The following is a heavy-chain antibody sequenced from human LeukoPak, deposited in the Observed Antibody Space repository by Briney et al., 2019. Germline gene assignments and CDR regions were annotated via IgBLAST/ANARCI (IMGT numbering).Heavy chain of an antibody. CDR2: IYHTGNT. V-gene: IGHV4-30-2*01. Sequence: PSQTLSLTCAVSGGSISSDGYSWSWIRQPPRKGLEWIVYIYHTGNTYYNPALRSRVTISLDRSKNQFSLKLTSVTAADTAVYYCAREAYDVLTGLGGGMDVWGQGTTVTVSS. D-gene: IGHD3-9*01. CDR3: AREAYDVLTGLGGGMDV. J-gene: IGHJ6*02. CDR1: GGSISSDGYS.